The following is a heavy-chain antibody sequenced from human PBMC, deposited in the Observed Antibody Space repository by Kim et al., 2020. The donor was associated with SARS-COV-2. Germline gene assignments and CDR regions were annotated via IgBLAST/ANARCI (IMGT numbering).Heavy chain of an antibody. V-gene: IGHV4-31*02. D-gene: IGHD3-9*01. J-gene: IGHJ6*02. Sequence: SRVTISVDTSKNQFSLKLSSVTAADTAVYYCARLNANILTGHYYYYGMDVWGQGTTVTVSS. CDR3: ARLNANILTGHYYYYGMDV.